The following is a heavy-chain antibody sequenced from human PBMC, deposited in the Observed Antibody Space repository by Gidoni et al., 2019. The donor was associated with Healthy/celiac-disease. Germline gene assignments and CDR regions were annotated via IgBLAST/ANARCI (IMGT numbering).Heavy chain of an antibody. CDR3: ARSEDFWSGYYRDYYYYGMDV. V-gene: IGHV3-11*01. J-gene: IGHJ6*02. CDR1: GFTFSDYY. CDR2: ISSSGSTI. Sequence: QVQLVESGGGLVKPGGSLRLSCAASGFTFSDYYMSWIRQAPGKGLEWVSYISSSGSTIYYADSVKGRFTISRDNAKNSLYLQMNSLRAEDTAVYYCARSEDFWSGYYRDYYYYGMDVWGQGTTVTVSS. D-gene: IGHD3-3*01.